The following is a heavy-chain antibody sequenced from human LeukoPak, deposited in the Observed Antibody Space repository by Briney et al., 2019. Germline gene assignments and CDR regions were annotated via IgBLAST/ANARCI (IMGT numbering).Heavy chain of an antibody. V-gene: IGHV3-7*01. CDR2: IKQDGSEK. J-gene: IGHJ4*02. CDR1: GFTFSSYW. D-gene: IGHD6-19*01. CDR3: ARDQGERYSSGWYGDY. Sequence: GGSLRPSCAASGFTFSSYWMSWVRQAPGKGLEWVANIKQDGSEKYYVDSVKGRFTISRDNAKNSLYLQMDSLRAEDTAVYYCARDQGERYSSGWYGDYWGQGTLVTVSS.